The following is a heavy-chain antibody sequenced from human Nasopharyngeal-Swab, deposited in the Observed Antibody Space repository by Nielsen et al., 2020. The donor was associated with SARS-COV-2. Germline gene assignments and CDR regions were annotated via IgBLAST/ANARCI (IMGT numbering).Heavy chain of an antibody. CDR1: GFAFSSYA. D-gene: IGHD7-27*01. J-gene: IGHJ6*02. V-gene: IGHV3-30*04. CDR3: ARALWGSYYYGMDV. Sequence: GESLKISCAASGFAFSSYAMHWVRQAPGKGLEWVAVISYDGSNKYYADSVKGRFTISRDNSKNTLYLQMNSLRAEDTAVYYCARALWGSYYYGMDVWGQGTTVHVSS. CDR2: ISYDGSNK.